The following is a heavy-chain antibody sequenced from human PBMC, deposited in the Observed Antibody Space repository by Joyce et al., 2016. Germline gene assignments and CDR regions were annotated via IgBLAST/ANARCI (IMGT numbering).Heavy chain of an antibody. CDR2: LSSSSSYI. J-gene: IGHJ4*02. CDR3: ARSSYTNGIFDY. CDR1: GFTFSSYS. Sequence: EVQLVESGGGLVKPGGSLRLSCAASGFTFSSYSMSWVRQAPGKGLECVSSLSSSSSYINYTDSVKGRFTISRDNAKNSLYLQMNSLRVEDTAVYYCARSSYTNGIFDYWGQGTLVTVSS. D-gene: IGHD2-8*01. V-gene: IGHV3-21*01.